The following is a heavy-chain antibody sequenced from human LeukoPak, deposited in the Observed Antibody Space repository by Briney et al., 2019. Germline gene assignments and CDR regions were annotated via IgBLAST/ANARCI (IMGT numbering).Heavy chain of an antibody. CDR2: ISSSSSYI. J-gene: IGHJ6*02. Sequence: PGGSLRLSCAASGFTFSSYSMSWVRQAPGKGLEWVSSISSSSSYIYYADSVKGRFTISRDNAKNSLYLQMNSLRAEDTAVYYCARAGSYYYYGMDVWGQGTTVTVSS. CDR3: ARAGSYYYYGMDV. D-gene: IGHD3-10*01. CDR1: GFTFSSYS. V-gene: IGHV3-21*01.